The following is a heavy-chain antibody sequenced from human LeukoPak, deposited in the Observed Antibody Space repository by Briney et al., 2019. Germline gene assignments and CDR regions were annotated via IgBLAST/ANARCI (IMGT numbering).Heavy chain of an antibody. J-gene: IGHJ4*02. Sequence: GGSLRLSCAASGFTFSSYAMSWVRQAPGKGLEWVSAISGSGGSTYYADSVKGRFTISRDNSKNTLYLQMNSLRAKDTAVYYCAKFLPTHIVVANYYFDYWGQGTLVTVSS. D-gene: IGHD2-21*01. CDR1: GFTFSSYA. CDR2: ISGSGGST. CDR3: AKFLPTHIVVANYYFDY. V-gene: IGHV3-23*01.